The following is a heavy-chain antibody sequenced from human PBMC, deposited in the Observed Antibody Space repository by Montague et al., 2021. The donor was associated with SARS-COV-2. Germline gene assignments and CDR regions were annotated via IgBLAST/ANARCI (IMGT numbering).Heavy chain of an antibody. CDR1: GFTFSSYS. J-gene: IGHJ4*02. CDR2: ISSSSSYI. CDR3: ARDKITIFGVVIIDY. D-gene: IGHD3-3*01. V-gene: IGHV3-21*01. Sequence: SLRLSCAASGFTFSSYSMNWVRQAPGKGLEWVSSISSSSSYIYYADSVKGRFTISRDNAKNSLYLQMNSLRAEDTAVYYCARDKITIFGVVIIDYWGQGTRVTVPS.